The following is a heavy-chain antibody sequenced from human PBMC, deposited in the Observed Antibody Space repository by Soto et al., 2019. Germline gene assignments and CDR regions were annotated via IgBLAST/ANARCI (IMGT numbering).Heavy chain of an antibody. D-gene: IGHD1-20*01. CDR1: GFTFSSYA. Sequence: GGSLRLSCAASGFTFSSYAMHWVRQAPGKGLEWVAVISYDGSNKYYADSVKGRFTISRDNSKNTLYLQMNSLRAEDTAVYYCARDLGITGTEHVYWGQGTLVTVSS. CDR2: ISYDGSNK. CDR3: ARDLGITGTEHVY. J-gene: IGHJ4*02. V-gene: IGHV3-30-3*01.